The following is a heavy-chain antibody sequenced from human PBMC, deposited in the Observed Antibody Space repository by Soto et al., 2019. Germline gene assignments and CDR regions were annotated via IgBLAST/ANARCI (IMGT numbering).Heavy chain of an antibody. V-gene: IGHV3-23*01. D-gene: IGHD3-3*01. CDR3: AKESGVVPKNWFDP. J-gene: IGHJ5*02. Sequence: GGSLRLSCAASGLSFSSYNMNWVRQAPGKGLEWVSAISGSGGSTYYAGSVKGRFTISRDNSKNTLYLQMNSLRAEDTAVYYCAKESGVVPKNWFDPWGQGTLVTVSS. CDR1: GLSFSSYN. CDR2: ISGSGGST.